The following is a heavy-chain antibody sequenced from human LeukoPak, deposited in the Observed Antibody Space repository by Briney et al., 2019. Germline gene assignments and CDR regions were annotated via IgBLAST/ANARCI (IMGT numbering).Heavy chain of an antibody. CDR1: GGTFSSYA. J-gene: IGHJ4*02. V-gene: IGHV1-69*05. CDR2: IIPIFGAA. Sequence: SVKVSCKASGGTFSSYAISWVRQAPGQGLEWMGGIIPIFGAANYAQKFQGRVTMTTDESTSTAYMELSSLRSEDTAVYYCARVAQSYGSGSYEDFDYWGQGTLVTVSS. CDR3: ARVAQSYGSGSYEDFDY. D-gene: IGHD3-10*01.